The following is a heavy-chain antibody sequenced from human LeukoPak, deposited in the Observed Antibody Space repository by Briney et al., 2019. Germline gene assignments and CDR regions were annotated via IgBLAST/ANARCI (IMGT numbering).Heavy chain of an antibody. V-gene: IGHV3-9*03. Sequence: GRSLRLSCAASGFTFDDYAMHWVRHAPGKGLEWVSGISWNSGSIGYADSVKGRFTISRDNAKNSLYLQMNSLRAEDMALYYCAKGSKVVPAGGWFDPWGQGTLVTVSS. CDR1: GFTFDDYA. J-gene: IGHJ5*02. CDR2: ISWNSGSI. D-gene: IGHD2-2*01. CDR3: AKGSKVVPAGGWFDP.